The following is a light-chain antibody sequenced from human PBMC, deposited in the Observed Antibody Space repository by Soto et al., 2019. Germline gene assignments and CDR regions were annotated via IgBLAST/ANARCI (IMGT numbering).Light chain of an antibody. CDR1: QGISTY. J-gene: IGKJ3*01. CDR3: QKYISAPFT. V-gene: IGKV1-27*01. Sequence: DIQMTQSPSSLSASVGDRVTITCRASQGISTYLAWYQQKPGKVPKLLIYGASTLQSGVPSRFSGSGSGTDFTLTISSLQPEDIATYYCQKYISAPFTFGPGTTVDIK. CDR2: GAS.